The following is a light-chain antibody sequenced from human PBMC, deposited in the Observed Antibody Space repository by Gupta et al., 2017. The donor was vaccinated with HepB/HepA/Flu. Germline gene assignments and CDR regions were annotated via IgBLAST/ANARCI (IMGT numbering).Light chain of an antibody. Sequence: IVLTQSPGTLSLSPGERATLSCRASQSVTSNYLAWYQQKPGQAPRLLIYGASRRATDIPDRVSGSGSGTDFTLTISRLEPEDFAVYFCQQYGWSPTTFGQGTKVEI. J-gene: IGKJ1*01. CDR3: QQYGWSPTT. CDR1: QSVTSNY. V-gene: IGKV3-20*01. CDR2: GAS.